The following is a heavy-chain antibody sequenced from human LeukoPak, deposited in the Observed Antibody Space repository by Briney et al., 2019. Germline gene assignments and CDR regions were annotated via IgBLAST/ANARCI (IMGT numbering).Heavy chain of an antibody. CDR3: ARNGNYFDSSGYYWGYFDY. Sequence: KPSETLSLTCAVYGGSFSGYYWSWIRQPPGKGLEWIGEINHSGSTNYNPSLKSRVTISVDTSKNQFSLKLSSVTAADTAVYYCARNGNYFDSSGYYWGYFDYWGQGTLVTVSS. V-gene: IGHV4-34*01. CDR1: GGSFSGYY. CDR2: INHSGST. J-gene: IGHJ4*02. D-gene: IGHD3-22*01.